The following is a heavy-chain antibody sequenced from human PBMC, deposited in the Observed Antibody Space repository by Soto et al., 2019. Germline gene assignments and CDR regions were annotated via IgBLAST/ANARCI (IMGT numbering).Heavy chain of an antibody. CDR2: IYYSGST. D-gene: IGHD2-15*01. J-gene: IGHJ5*02. Sequence: SETLSLTCTVSGGSISSYYWSWIRQPPGKGLEWIGYIYYSGSTNYNPSLKSRVSISVDTSKNQFSLKLSSVTAADTAVYYCAGVGSCSGGSCYRDNWFDPWGQGTLVTVSS. CDR1: GGSISSYY. V-gene: IGHV4-59*01. CDR3: AGVGSCSGGSCYRDNWFDP.